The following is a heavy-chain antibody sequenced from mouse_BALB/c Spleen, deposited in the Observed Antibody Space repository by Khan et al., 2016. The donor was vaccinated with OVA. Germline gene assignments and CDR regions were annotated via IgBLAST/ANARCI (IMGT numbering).Heavy chain of an antibody. V-gene: IGHV1-7*01. Sequence: QMPLKPSGAELAKPGASVKMSCKASGYTFINYWILWVKQRPGQGLEWIGYINPSTGYTEYNQNFKDKATLTVDKSSSTAYMQLSSLTSEDSAVYYCARRGLRWDFDYWGQGTTLTVSS. CDR1: GYTFINYW. CDR3: ARRGLRWDFDY. CDR2: INPSTGYT. D-gene: IGHD1-1*01. J-gene: IGHJ2*01.